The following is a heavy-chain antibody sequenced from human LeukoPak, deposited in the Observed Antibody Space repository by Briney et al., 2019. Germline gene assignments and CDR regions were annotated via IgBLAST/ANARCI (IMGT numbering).Heavy chain of an antibody. Sequence: PSETLSLTCTVSGYSISSGYPCNWIRPPPGKGLEWIGEVNHDGNIYYNPSLNSRVTISFDTSKNQFSLKLNSVTAADTAVYYCASRGYTYGVNAFDIWGQGTMVTVSS. V-gene: IGHV4-38-2*02. D-gene: IGHD5-18*01. CDR2: VNHDGNI. CDR1: GYSISSGYP. J-gene: IGHJ3*02. CDR3: ASRGYTYGVNAFDI.